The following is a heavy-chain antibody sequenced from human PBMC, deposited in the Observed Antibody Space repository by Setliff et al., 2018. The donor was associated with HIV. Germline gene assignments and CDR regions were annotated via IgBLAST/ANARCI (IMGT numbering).Heavy chain of an antibody. CDR1: GFTFSDYY. CDR3: ASYRYFGYYMDV. D-gene: IGHD3-9*01. CDR2: ISSSGSTI. Sequence: LRLSCAASGFTFSDYYMSWIRQAPGKGLEWVSYISSSGSTIYYADSVKGRFTISRDNAKNSLYLQMNSLRAEDTAVYYCASYRYFGYYMDVWGKGTTVTVSS. V-gene: IGHV3-11*04. J-gene: IGHJ6*03.